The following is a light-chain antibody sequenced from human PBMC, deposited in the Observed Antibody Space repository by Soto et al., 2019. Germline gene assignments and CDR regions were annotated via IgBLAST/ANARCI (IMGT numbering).Light chain of an antibody. CDR3: QQYGSSPPRT. V-gene: IGKV3-20*01. Sequence: EIVLTQSPGILSLSPGERATLSCRASQSVSNDFLAWYQQKPGQAPRLLIYGASTRATDVPDRFSGSGSGADFTLTISRLEPEDFGVYYCQQYGSSPPRTFGQGTKVE. CDR1: QSVSNDF. J-gene: IGKJ1*01. CDR2: GAS.